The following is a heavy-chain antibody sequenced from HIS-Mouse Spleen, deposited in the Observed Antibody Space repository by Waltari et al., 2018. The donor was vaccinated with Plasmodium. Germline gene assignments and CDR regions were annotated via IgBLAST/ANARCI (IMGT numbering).Heavy chain of an antibody. Sequence: EVQPVESGGGLVQPGGSLRLSGPASGFTFSSYWTSWVRQAPGKGLEWVANIKQDGSEKYYVDSVKGRFTISRDNAKNSLYLQMNSLRAEDTAVYYCASSWYWYFDLWGRGTLVTVSS. CDR1: GFTFSSYW. CDR3: ASSWYWYFDL. V-gene: IGHV3-7*01. J-gene: IGHJ2*01. CDR2: IKQDGSEK. D-gene: IGHD6-13*01.